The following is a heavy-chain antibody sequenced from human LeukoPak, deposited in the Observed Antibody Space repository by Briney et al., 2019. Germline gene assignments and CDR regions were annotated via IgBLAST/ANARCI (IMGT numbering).Heavy chain of an antibody. CDR1: GGSLSSYY. CDR2: ISYSGST. Sequence: SETLSLTCTVSGGSLSSYYWSWIRQSPGKGLEWIGYISYSGSTNYNPSLKSRATISVDTSKNLFSLRLSSVTAADTAVYYCARDPHPAFSGSYYLDGSDMWGRGTLVTVSS. V-gene: IGHV4-59*01. D-gene: IGHD1-26*01. J-gene: IGHJ3*02. CDR3: ARDPHPAFSGSYYLDGSDM.